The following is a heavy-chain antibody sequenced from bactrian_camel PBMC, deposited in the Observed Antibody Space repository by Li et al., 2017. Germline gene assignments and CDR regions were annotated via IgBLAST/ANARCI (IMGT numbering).Heavy chain of an antibody. CDR3: AVLRCGSWAE. D-gene: IGHD2*01. CDR1: GRSRGSNC. V-gene: IGHV3S32*01. Sequence: EVQLVESGGGTVQPGGSLRLSCLVSGRSRGSNCIGWYRLPPGRAPAEREGIASIYNGGGQRWYHASVKGRFTISQDSAKNTVYLQMNSLKPEDTAMYYCAVLRCGSWAEWGRGTQVTVS. J-gene: IGHJ4*01. CDR2: IYNGGGQR.